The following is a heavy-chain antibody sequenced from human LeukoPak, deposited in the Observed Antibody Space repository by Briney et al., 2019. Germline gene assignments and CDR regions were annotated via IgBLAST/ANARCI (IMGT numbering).Heavy chain of an antibody. CDR1: GFTFSNHN. V-gene: IGHV3-48*01. CDR2: ISGRGEAI. CDR3: ARDGLRRPPTPYCGGDCPLDY. J-gene: IGHJ4*02. Sequence: GALRLSCAASGFTFSNHNMDWVRQAPGKGLEWISYISGRGEAIFYADSVQGRFTISRDNAKNSLYLQMNSLRVEDTAMYYCARDGLRRPPTPYCGGDCPLDYWGQGTLVSVSS. D-gene: IGHD2-21*02.